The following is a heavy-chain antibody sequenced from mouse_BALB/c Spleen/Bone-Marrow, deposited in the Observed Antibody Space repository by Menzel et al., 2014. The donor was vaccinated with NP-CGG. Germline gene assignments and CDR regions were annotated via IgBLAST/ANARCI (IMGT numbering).Heavy chain of an antibody. Sequence: EVKLMESGGGVVQPGGSRKLSCAASGFNFSDYGMAWVRLAPGKGPEWVAFISNLAYSIYYADTVTGRFTIPRENAKNTLYLEMSSLRFEDTAMYYCTRDRGYDGGYYFDYWGQGTTLTVSS. D-gene: IGHD2-2*01. CDR2: ISNLAYSI. CDR1: GFNFSDYG. CDR3: TRDRGYDGGYYFDY. V-gene: IGHV5-15*02. J-gene: IGHJ2*01.